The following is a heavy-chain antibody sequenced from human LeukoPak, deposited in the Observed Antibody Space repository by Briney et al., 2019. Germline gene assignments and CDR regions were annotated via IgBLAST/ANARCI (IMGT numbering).Heavy chain of an antibody. CDR1: GGSISSSSYY. J-gene: IGHJ4*02. CDR2: IYLSGST. CDR3: ARVSIVGGYYFDY. D-gene: IGHD2-15*01. Sequence: PSETLSLTCTVSGGSISSSSYYWGWIRQPPGKGLEWIGYIYLSGSTYYNPSLKSRVTISVDRSKNQFSLKLSSVTAADTAVYYCARVSIVGGYYFDYWGQGTLVTVSS. V-gene: IGHV4-30-2*01.